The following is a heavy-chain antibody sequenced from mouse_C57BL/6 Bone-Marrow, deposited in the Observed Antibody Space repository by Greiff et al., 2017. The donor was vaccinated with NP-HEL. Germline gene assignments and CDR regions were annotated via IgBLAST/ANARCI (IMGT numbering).Heavy chain of an antibody. V-gene: IGHV1-53*01. J-gene: IGHJ2*01. D-gene: IGHD1-1*01. CDR2: INPSNGGT. CDR1: GYTFTSYW. CDR3: ARSSAFYYGSSSYFDY. Sequence: QVQLQQPGTELVKPGASVKLSCKASGYTFTSYWMHWVKQRPGQGLEWIGNINPSNGGTNYNEKFKSKATLTVDKSSSTAYMQLSSLTSEDSAVYDCARSSAFYYGSSSYFDYWGKGTTLTVSS.